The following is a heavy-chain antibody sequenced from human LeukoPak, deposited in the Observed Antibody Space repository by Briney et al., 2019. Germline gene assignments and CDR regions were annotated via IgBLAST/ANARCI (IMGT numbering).Heavy chain of an antibody. CDR3: ARGRAELLWFGEYYYYGMDV. V-gene: IGHV3-53*01. CDR2: IYSGVST. Sequence: GGSLRLSCAASGFTVSSNYMSWVRHAPGKGLEGVSVIYSGVSTYYADSVKGRFTISRDNSKNPLYLQMNSLRAEDTAVYYCARGRAELLWFGEYYYYGMDVWGQGTTVTVSS. CDR1: GFTVSSNY. D-gene: IGHD3-10*01. J-gene: IGHJ6*02.